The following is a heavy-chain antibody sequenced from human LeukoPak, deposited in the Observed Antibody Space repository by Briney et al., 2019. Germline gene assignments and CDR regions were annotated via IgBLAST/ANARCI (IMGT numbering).Heavy chain of an antibody. CDR2: IIPIFGTA. CDR3: ASSARSRIDY. D-gene: IGHD2-2*01. J-gene: IGHJ4*02. CDR1: GCTFTSYG. Sequence: SVKVSCKASGCTFTSYGISWVRQAPGQGLEWMGGIIPIFGTANYAQKFQGRVTITADESTSTAYMELSSLRSEDTAVYYCASSARSRIDYWGQGTLVTVSS. V-gene: IGHV1-69*13.